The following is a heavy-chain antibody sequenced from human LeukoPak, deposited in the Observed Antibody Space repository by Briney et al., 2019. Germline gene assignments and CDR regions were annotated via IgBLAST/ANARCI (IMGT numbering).Heavy chain of an antibody. J-gene: IGHJ4*02. CDR2: ISYDGSNK. V-gene: IGHV3-30*04. D-gene: IGHD3-22*01. CDR3: ARETFYYYDSSGYFDF. CDR1: GFTFSSYA. Sequence: GGSLRLSCAASGFTFSSYAMHWVRQAPGKGLEWVAVISYDGSNKYYADSVKGRFTISRDNSKNTLYLQMNSLRAEDTAVYYCARETFYYYDSSGYFDFWAQGTLVTVSS.